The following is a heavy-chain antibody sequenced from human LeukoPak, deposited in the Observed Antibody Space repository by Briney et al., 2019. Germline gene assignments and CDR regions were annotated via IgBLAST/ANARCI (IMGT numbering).Heavy chain of an antibody. CDR1: GGSISSYY. J-gene: IGHJ6*04. V-gene: IGHV3-53*01. Sequence: PSETLSLTCTVSGGSISSYYWSWNRQPPGKGLEWVSSIFPSGGEIHYADSVRGRFTISRDNSKSTLSLQMNSLRAEDTAVYYCAELGITMIGGVWGKGTTVTISS. CDR2: IFPSGGEI. D-gene: IGHD3-10*02. CDR3: AELGITMIGGV.